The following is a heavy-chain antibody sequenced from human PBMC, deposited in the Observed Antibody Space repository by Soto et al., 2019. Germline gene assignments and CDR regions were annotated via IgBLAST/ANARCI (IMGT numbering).Heavy chain of an antibody. CDR2: IYPGDSDT. CDR1: GYSFTSYW. CDR3: ARRAQRGYDILTGYYNYYYYGMDV. Sequence: PGESLKISCKGSGYSFTSYWIGWVRQMPGKGLEWMGIIYPGDSDTRYSPSFQGQVTISADKSISTAYLQWSSLKASDTAMYYCARRAQRGYDILTGYYNYYYYGMDVWGQGTTVTVSS. J-gene: IGHJ6*02. D-gene: IGHD3-9*01. V-gene: IGHV5-51*01.